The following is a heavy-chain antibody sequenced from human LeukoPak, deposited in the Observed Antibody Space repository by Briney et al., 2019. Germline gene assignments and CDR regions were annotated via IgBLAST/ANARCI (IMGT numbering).Heavy chain of an antibody. J-gene: IGHJ5*02. CDR2: INPSGGST. Sequence: ASVKVSSKACGYTFTSYYMHWVGQAPGQGLEWMGIINPSGGSTSYAQKFQGRVTMTRDTSTSTVYMELSSLRSEDTAVYYCAREGAAVGDIVVVPAAILNWFDPWGQGTLVTVSS. D-gene: IGHD2-2*02. CDR3: AREGAAVGDIVVVPAAILNWFDP. V-gene: IGHV1-46*01. CDR1: GYTFTSYY.